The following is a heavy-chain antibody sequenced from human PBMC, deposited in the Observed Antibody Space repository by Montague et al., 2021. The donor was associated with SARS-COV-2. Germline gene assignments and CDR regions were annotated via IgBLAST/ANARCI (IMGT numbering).Heavy chain of an antibody. D-gene: IGHD2-2*01. CDR2: INHSRST. CDR1: GGSLSGYY. Sequence: SETLSLTCAVYGGSLSGYYWSWIRQAPGKGLEWIGEINHSRSTNYNPSLKSRVTMSLDTSKNQFSLNLSSVTAADTAVYYCARGGIGCNSCLGYWGQGTLVTVSS. J-gene: IGHJ4*02. CDR3: ARGGIGCNSCLGY. V-gene: IGHV4-34*01.